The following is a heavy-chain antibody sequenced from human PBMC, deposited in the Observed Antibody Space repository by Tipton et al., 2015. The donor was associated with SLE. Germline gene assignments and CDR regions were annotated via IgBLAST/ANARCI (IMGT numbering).Heavy chain of an antibody. CDR2: INHSGST. CDR3: ARSVTLRWPLDY. V-gene: IGHV4-39*07. Sequence: LRLSCTVSGGSISSGGYYWSWIRQPPGKGLEWIGEINHSGSTNYNPSLKSRVTMSVDTSKNQFSLKLSSVTAADTAVYYCARSVTLRWPLDYWGQGTLVTVSS. CDR1: GGSISSGGYY. D-gene: IGHD4-23*01. J-gene: IGHJ4*02.